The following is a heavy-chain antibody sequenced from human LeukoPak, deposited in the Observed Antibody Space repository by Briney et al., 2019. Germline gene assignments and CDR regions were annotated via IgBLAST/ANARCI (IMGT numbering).Heavy chain of an antibody. J-gene: IGHJ4*02. CDR3: ARSHLGDGSSWWRRLFDY. D-gene: IGHD6-13*01. CDR1: GGSISSYY. V-gene: IGHV4-59*01. CDR2: IYYSGST. Sequence: SETLSLACSVSGGSISSYYWSWIRQPPGKGLEWIGYIYYSGSTNYNPSLKSRVTISVDTSKNQFSLKLSSVTAADTAVYYCARSHLGDGSSWWRRLFDYWGQGTLVTVSS.